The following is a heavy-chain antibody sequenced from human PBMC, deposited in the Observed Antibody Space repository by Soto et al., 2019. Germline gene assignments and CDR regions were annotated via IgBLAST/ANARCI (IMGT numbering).Heavy chain of an antibody. D-gene: IGHD2-21*02. CDR1: GDSVSTNSYS. J-gene: IGHJ6*02. CDR2: IYSSENT. V-gene: IGHV4-39*07. CDR3: ATGCGGDCPVNYYYYGMDV. Sequence: SETLSLTCTVSGDSVSTNSYSWGWIRQSPGKGLEWIGTIYSSENTYYNPSLLSRVTMTEDTSTDTAYMELSSLRSEDTAVYYCATGCGGDCPVNYYYYGMDVWGQGTTVTVSS.